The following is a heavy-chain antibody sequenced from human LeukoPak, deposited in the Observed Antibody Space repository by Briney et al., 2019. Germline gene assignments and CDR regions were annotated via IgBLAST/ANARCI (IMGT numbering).Heavy chain of an antibody. CDR3: ARSPSITIFGVVPAYGMDV. J-gene: IGHJ6*02. D-gene: IGHD3-3*01. Sequence: GGSLRLSCAASGFTFSSYSMNWVRQAPGKGLEWVSSISSSNSYTYYADSVKGRFTIPRDNAKNSLYLQMNSLRAEDTAVYYCARSPSITIFGVVPAYGMDVWGQGTTVTVSS. CDR1: GFTFSSYS. V-gene: IGHV3-21*01. CDR2: ISSSNSYT.